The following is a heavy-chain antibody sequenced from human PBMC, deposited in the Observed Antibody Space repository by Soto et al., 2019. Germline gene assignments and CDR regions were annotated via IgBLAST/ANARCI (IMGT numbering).Heavy chain of an antibody. D-gene: IGHD3-16*01. V-gene: IGHV4-59*13. Sequence: SETLSLTCTVSGGSISRYFWSWIRQPPGKGLQWIGHIYYGGSTDYNPSLKSRVAISVDASKTHFSLRLNSVTAADAAVYYCATYDSPYYYMDVWGKGTTVTVSS. CDR1: GGSISRYF. CDR2: IYYGGST. CDR3: ATYDSPYYYMDV. J-gene: IGHJ6*03.